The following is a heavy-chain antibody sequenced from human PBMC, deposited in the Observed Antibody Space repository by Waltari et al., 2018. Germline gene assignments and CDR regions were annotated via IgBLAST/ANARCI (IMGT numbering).Heavy chain of an antibody. V-gene: IGHV4-39*01. Sequence: QLQLQESGPGLVKPSGTLSLPCTVSDASISSGDYYWGWIRQPPGKGLEWIGSIYYSGTTSYNPSLRSRVTMSVDTSKKQFSLKLSSVTAADTAVYYCARSLHVFKAAAGMFDYWGQGTLVTVSS. J-gene: IGHJ4*02. CDR2: IYYSGTT. CDR1: DASISSGDYY. D-gene: IGHD6-13*01. CDR3: ARSLHVFKAAAGMFDY.